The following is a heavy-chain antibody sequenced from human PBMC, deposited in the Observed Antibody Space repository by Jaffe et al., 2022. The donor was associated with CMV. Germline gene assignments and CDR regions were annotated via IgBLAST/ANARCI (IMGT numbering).Heavy chain of an antibody. CDR3: ARQMGDYFDF. J-gene: IGHJ4*02. Sequence: EVQLVQSAAEMKQPGESLKISCKASGYTFASHWIGWVRQMPGKGLEWMGVIFPRDSDTRYGPSFQGQVTMSVDTSVNTAYLQWVRLEASDTAMYFCARQMGDYFDFWGQGTLVTVSS. V-gene: IGHV5-51*01. CDR1: GYTFASHW. CDR2: IFPRDSDT.